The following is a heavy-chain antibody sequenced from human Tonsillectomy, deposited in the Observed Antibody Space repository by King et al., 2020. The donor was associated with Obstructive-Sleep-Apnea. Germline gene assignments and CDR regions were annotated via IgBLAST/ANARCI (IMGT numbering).Heavy chain of an antibody. Sequence: VQLVESGGGLVNPGGSLRLSCAASGFIFKDYNMNWVRQAPGKGLEWVSYISGRSTLRHHAASVKGRFTISRDNARNSLYLHMTSLRVEDTAVYYCVRGWGPHFDNWGQGTLVTVSS. CDR3: VRGWGPHFDN. V-gene: IGHV3-48*04. CDR2: ISGRSTLR. CDR1: GFIFKDYN. J-gene: IGHJ4*02. D-gene: IGHD3-16*01.